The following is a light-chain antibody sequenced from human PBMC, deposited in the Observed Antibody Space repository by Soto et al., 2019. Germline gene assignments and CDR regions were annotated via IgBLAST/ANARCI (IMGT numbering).Light chain of an antibody. CDR3: QQYGSSPPFT. J-gene: IGKJ3*01. CDR1: QRVSSSY. Sequence: EIVLTQSPGTLSLSPGERATLYCRASQRVSSSYLAWYQQKPGQAPRLLIYGASSRATGIPDRFSGSGSGTDFTLSISRLEPADFAVYYCQQYGSSPPFTFGPGTKVDIK. V-gene: IGKV3-20*01. CDR2: GAS.